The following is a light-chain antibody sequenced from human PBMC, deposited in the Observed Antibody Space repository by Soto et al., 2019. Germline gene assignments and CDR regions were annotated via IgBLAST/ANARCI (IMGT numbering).Light chain of an antibody. V-gene: IGKV1-5*03. J-gene: IGKJ5*01. CDR1: HNINTW. CDR3: QQYHDLPIT. Sequence: DIQITHSPSTVSASVVDICTITCRASHNINTWLSWYQQKPGKAPKLLILKASSLESGVPSSFSGSGSGTDFTFTISSLQPEDIATYYCQQYHDLPITFGQGTRLEIK. CDR2: KAS.